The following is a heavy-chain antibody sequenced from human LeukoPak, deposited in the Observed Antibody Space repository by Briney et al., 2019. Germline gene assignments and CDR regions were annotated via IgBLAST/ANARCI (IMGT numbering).Heavy chain of an antibody. CDR1: GFTFSSYW. V-gene: IGHV3-74*01. Sequence: PGGSLRLSCAASGFTFSSYWMHWVRQAPGKGLVWVSRINSDGSSTSYADPVKGRFTISRDNAKNTLYLQMNSLRAEDTAVYYCASPIAVADYYYYYYMDVWGKGTTVTVSS. D-gene: IGHD6-19*01. CDR3: ASPIAVADYYYYYYMDV. J-gene: IGHJ6*03. CDR2: INSDGSST.